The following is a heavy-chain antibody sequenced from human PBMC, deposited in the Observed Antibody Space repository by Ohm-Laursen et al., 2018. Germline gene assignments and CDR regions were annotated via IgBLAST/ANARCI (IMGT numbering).Heavy chain of an antibody. V-gene: IGHV3-11*01. CDR2: ISSSGSTI. Sequence: SLRLSCAAFGFTFSDYYMSWIRQAPGKGLEWVSYISSSGSTIYYADSVKGRFTISRDNAKNSLYLQMNSLRAEDTAVYYCARVRCSGGSCYHDAFDIWGQGTMVTVSS. CDR1: GFTFSDYY. CDR3: ARVRCSGGSCYHDAFDI. D-gene: IGHD2-15*01. J-gene: IGHJ3*02.